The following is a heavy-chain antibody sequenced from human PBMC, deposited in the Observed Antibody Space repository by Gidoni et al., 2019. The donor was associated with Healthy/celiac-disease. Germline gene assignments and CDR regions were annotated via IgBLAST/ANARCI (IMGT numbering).Heavy chain of an antibody. Sequence: EVQLVESGGGLVQPGGSLRLSCAASGFTFSDHYMDWVRQAPGKGLEWVGRTRNKANSYTTEYAASVKGRFTISRDDSKNSLYLQMNSLKTEDTAVYYCAREQNCSGGSCYPETSGYYYGMDVWGQGTTVTVSS. D-gene: IGHD2-15*01. V-gene: IGHV3-72*01. CDR2: TRNKANSYTT. J-gene: IGHJ6*02. CDR3: AREQNCSGGSCYPETSGYYYGMDV. CDR1: GFTFSDHY.